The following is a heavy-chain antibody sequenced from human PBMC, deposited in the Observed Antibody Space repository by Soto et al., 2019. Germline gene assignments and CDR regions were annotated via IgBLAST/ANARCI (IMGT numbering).Heavy chain of an antibody. CDR3: ARETDRRAWYGGGDY. V-gene: IGHV3-74*01. CDR1: GCTRVNYG. D-gene: IGHD6-19*01. CDR2: INSDGSRT. J-gene: IGHJ4*02. Sequence: XSLRVPCAASGCTRVNYGVHWIRQTPGKGLVWVSRINSDGSRTSYADSVKGRFTISRGNAENTLYLQMNSLRVEDTAVYYCARETDRRAWYGGGDYWGQGTLVTVSS.